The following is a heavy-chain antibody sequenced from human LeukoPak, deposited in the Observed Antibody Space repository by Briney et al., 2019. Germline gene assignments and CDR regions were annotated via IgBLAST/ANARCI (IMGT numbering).Heavy chain of an antibody. CDR1: GGTFSSYA. V-gene: IGHV1-69*04. D-gene: IGHD1-1*01. Sequence: SVKVSCKASGGTFSSYAISWVRQAPGQGLEWMGRIIPILGIANYAQKFQGRVTMTTDTSTSTAYMELRSLRSDDTAVYYCAIPGIFDAFDIWGQGTMVTVSS. J-gene: IGHJ3*02. CDR2: IIPILGIA. CDR3: AIPGIFDAFDI.